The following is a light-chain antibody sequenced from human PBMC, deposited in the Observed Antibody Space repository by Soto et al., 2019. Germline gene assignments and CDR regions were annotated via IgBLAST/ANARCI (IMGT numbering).Light chain of an antibody. CDR2: DTS. CDR3: QQRSNWPGT. Sequence: EIVMTQSPAALSVSPGERVTLSCRASQRVSRDLAWYQQKPGQAPRLLIYDTSTRATGIPARFSGSGSGTDFTLSISSLEPEDFAVYYCQQRSNWPGTFGGGTKVDIK. J-gene: IGKJ4*01. V-gene: IGKV3-11*01. CDR1: QRVSRD.